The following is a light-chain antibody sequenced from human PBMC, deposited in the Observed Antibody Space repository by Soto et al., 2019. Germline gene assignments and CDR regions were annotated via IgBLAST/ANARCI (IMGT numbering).Light chain of an antibody. CDR1: SSDIGFYDY. Sequence: QSALTQPASVSGSPGQSITISCTGTSSDIGFYDYVSWYQQHPGKAPKLIIYEVINRPSGVSNRFSGSKSGNTASLTISGLQVEYEADYSCSAYTSSSTLVFGGGTELAVL. CDR2: EVI. V-gene: IGLV2-14*01. CDR3: SAYTSSSTLV. J-gene: IGLJ3*02.